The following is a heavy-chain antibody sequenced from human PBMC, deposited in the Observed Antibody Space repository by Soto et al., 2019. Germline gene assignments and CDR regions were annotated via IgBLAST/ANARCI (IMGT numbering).Heavy chain of an antibody. D-gene: IGHD3-9*01. Sequence: QIPLKESGPTLVRPTQTLTLTSAFSGCSLSTSGGGVGWTCQPPGKALEGLAVIYWDDSKHYSPSLRSRLTITQDSSKNQMVLTMTNMDPMDTGTYYCAHKGPEDWPLDYWGQETLVTVSS. CDR1: GCSLSTSGGG. V-gene: IGHV2-5*02. CDR2: IYWDDSK. CDR3: AHKGPEDWPLDY. J-gene: IGHJ4*02.